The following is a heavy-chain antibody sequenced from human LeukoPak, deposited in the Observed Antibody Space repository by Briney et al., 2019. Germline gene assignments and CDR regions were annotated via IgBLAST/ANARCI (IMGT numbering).Heavy chain of an antibody. D-gene: IGHD1-26*01. CDR3: ARHAGGATGPYDWFDP. V-gene: IGHV4-39*01. Sequence: SETLSLTCTVSGGSISSSSYYWGWIRQPPGKGLEWIGSIYYSGSTYYNPSLKRRVTISVDTSKNQFSLKLSSVTAADTAVYYCARHAGGATGPYDWFDPWGQGTLVTVSS. CDR1: GGSISSSSYY. CDR2: IYYSGST. J-gene: IGHJ5*02.